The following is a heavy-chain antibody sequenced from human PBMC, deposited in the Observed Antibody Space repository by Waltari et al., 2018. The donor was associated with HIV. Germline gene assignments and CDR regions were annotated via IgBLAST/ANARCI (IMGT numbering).Heavy chain of an antibody. D-gene: IGHD6-13*01. CDR1: GGSISRYY. J-gene: IGHJ5*02. CDR3: ARDPLFDSSWSGGWFDP. Sequence: QVQLQESGPGLVKPSETLSLTCTVSGGSISRYYWRWLRQPAGKGLEWIGRIYTSGSTNYNPSLKSRVTMSVDTSKNQFSLKLSSVTAADTAVYYCARDPLFDSSWSGGWFDPWGQGTLVTVSS. V-gene: IGHV4-4*07. CDR2: IYTSGST.